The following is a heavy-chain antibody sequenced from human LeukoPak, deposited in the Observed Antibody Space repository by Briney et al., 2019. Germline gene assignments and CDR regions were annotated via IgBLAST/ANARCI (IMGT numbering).Heavy chain of an antibody. CDR1: GFTFSGFW. CDR3: ARSSYSSSSSV. Sequence: GGSLRLSCAVSGFTFSGFWMSWSRQAPGKGLEWVASMNSDGSEGYYADVVKGRFTISRDNAKNSLYLQINSLRAEDTAVYYCARSSYSSSSSVWGQGTMVTVSS. V-gene: IGHV3-7*03. J-gene: IGHJ3*01. D-gene: IGHD6-6*01. CDR2: MNSDGSEG.